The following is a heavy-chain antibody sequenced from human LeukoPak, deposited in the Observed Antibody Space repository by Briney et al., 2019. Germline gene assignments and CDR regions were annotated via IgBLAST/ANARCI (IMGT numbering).Heavy chain of an antibody. CDR1: GGSISSYY. V-gene: IGHV4-59*08. CDR3: ARHEGYSYDY. CDR2: IYYSGST. J-gene: IGHJ4*02. Sequence: KPSETLSLTCTVSGGSISSYYWSWIRQTPGKGLEWIGDIYYSGSTNYNPSLKSRVTLSVDTSKNQFSLKLSSVTAADTAVYYCARHEGYSYDYWGQGTLVTVSS.